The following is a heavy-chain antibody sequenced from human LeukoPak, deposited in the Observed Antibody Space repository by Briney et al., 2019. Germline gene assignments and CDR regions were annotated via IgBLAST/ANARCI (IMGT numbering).Heavy chain of an antibody. V-gene: IGHV1-2*06. Sequence: ASLYVSCKASGYTFTCYLMHWVRQAPGQGLDWMRRINPNSGDTNYAQKFQGRVAMTRDTSISTAFMELTRLRSDDTAVYYCARDYCSSTSCLFDYWGQGTLVTVSS. CDR2: INPNSGDT. J-gene: IGHJ4*02. D-gene: IGHD2-2*01. CDR3: ARDYCSSTSCLFDY. CDR1: GYTFTCYL.